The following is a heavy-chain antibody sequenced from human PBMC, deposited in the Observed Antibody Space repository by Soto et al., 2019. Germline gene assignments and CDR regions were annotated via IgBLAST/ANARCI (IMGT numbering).Heavy chain of an antibody. CDR1: GFSLSNARMG. D-gene: IGHD6-13*01. J-gene: IGHJ6*02. Sequence: QVTLKESGPVLVKPTETLTLTCTVSGFSLSNARMGVSWIRQPPGKALEWLAHIFSNDEKSYSTSLKSRLTISKDTSKSQVVLTMTNMDPVDTATYYCARIRGTQQLDPSFRDYYYGMDVWGQGTTVTVSS. V-gene: IGHV2-26*01. CDR2: IFSNDEK. CDR3: ARIRGTQQLDPSFRDYYYGMDV.